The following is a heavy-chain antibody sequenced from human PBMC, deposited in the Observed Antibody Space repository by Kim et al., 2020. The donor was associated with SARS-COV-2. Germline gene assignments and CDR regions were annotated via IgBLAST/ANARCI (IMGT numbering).Heavy chain of an antibody. CDR3: ARLDSAARLEYYYGMDV. D-gene: IGHD6-6*01. CDR2: IYPGDSDT. V-gene: IGHV5-51*01. CDR1: GYSFTSYW. J-gene: IGHJ6*02. Sequence: GESLKISCKGSGYSFTSYWIGWVRQMPGKGLEWMGIIYPGDSDTRYSPSFQGQVTISADKSISTAYLQWSSLKASDTAMYYCARLDSAARLEYYYGMDVWGQGTTVTVSS.